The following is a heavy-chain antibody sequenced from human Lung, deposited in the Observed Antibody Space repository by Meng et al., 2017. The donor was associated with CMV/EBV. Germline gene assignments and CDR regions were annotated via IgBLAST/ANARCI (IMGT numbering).Heavy chain of an antibody. CDR2: IIPIFGTA. D-gene: IGHD3-22*01. J-gene: IGHJ6*01. V-gene: IGHV1-69*05. Sequence: SVKVSCKASGGTFSSYAISWVRQAPGQGLEWMGGIIPIFGTANYAQKFQGRVTITTDESTSTAYMELSSLRSEDTAVYYCARDPHTLYDSSGYYYYYGMDFWGQGTTVTVSS. CDR1: GGTFSSYA. CDR3: ARDPHTLYDSSGYYYYYGMDF.